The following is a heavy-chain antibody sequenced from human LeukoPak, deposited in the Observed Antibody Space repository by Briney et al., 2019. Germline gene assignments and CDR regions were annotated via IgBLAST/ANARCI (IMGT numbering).Heavy chain of an antibody. Sequence: GGSLRLSCAASGFTFSSYWMSWVRQAPGKGREWVANIKQEGSEKYYVDSVKGRFTISRDNAKNSLYLQMNSLRAEDTAVYYCARDWHSTPRGYYYGMDVWGQGTTVTVSS. V-gene: IGHV3-7*01. J-gene: IGHJ6*02. D-gene: IGHD2-2*01. CDR1: GFTFSSYW. CDR3: ARDWHSTPRGYYYGMDV. CDR2: IKQEGSEK.